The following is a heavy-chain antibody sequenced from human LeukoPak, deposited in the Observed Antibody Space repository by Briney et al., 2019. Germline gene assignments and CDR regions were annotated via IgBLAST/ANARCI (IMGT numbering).Heavy chain of an antibody. J-gene: IGHJ4*02. D-gene: IGHD2-15*01. Sequence: GGSLRLSCAASGFTFSSSAMSWVRQVPGKGLEWVSGISASGGSTSYADSVRGRFTISRDNSKSTLCLQMNSLRAEDTAVYYCAKQLGYCSDGSCYFPYWGQGTLVTVSS. V-gene: IGHV3-23*01. CDR3: AKQLGYCSDGSCYFPY. CDR2: ISASGGST. CDR1: GFTFSSSA.